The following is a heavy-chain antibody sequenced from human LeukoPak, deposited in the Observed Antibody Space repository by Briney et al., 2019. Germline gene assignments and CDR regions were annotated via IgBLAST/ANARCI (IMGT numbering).Heavy chain of an antibody. CDR1: GFTFSSYA. Sequence: GGSLRLSCAASGFTFSSYAMHWVRQAPGKGLEWVAVISYDGSNKYYADSVKGRFTISRDNSKNTLYLQMNSLRAEDTAVYYCARDPRDYSYFDYWGQGTLVTVSP. J-gene: IGHJ4*02. V-gene: IGHV3-30-3*01. CDR3: ARDPRDYSYFDY. CDR2: ISYDGSNK. D-gene: IGHD4-17*01.